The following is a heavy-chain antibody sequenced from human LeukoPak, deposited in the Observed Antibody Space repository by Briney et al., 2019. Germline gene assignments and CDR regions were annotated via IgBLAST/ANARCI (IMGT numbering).Heavy chain of an antibody. CDR3: ARVDAYYDSSGYRFQH. Sequence: GGSLRLSCAASGFTFSSYSMNWVRQAPGKGLEWASYISSSSSTIYYADSVKGRFTISRDNAKNSLYLQMNSQRDEDTAVYYCARVDAYYDSSGYRFQHWGQGTLVTVSS. V-gene: IGHV3-48*02. CDR1: GFTFSSYS. D-gene: IGHD3-22*01. CDR2: ISSSSSTI. J-gene: IGHJ1*01.